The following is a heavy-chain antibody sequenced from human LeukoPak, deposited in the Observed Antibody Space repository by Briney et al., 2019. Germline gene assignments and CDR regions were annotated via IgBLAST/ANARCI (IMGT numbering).Heavy chain of an antibody. D-gene: IGHD3-22*01. CDR2: IYYSGST. Sequence: SETLSLTCTVSGGSISSYYWSWIRQPPGKGLEWIGYIYYSGSTNYNPSLKSRVTISVDTSKNQFSLKLSSVTAADTAVYYCARDRILPKYYYDSSGYPRNAFDIWGQGIMVTVSS. V-gene: IGHV4-59*01. CDR1: GGSISSYY. J-gene: IGHJ3*02. CDR3: ARDRILPKYYYDSSGYPRNAFDI.